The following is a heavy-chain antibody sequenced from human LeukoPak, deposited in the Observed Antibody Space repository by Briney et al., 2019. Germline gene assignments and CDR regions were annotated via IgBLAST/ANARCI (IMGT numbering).Heavy chain of an antibody. J-gene: IGHJ3*02. V-gene: IGHV5-51*01. CDR1: GYSFTSYW. CDR3: ASAENAMVRGVRGYAFDI. CDR2: IYPGDSDT. Sequence: GESLKISCKGSGYSFTSYWIGWVRQMPGKGLEWTGIIYPGDSDTRYSPSFQGQVTISADKSISTAYLQWSSLKASDTAMYYCASAENAMVRGVRGYAFDIWGQGTMVTVSS. D-gene: IGHD3-10*01.